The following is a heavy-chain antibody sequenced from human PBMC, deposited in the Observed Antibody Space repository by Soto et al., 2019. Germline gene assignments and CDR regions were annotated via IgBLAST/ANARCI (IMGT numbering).Heavy chain of an antibody. V-gene: IGHV3-7*05. D-gene: IGHD3-10*01. CDR1: GFTFSNDW. Sequence: EVQLVESGGGLVQPGGSLRLSCAASGFTFSNDWMTWVRQAPGKGLEWVANIKKDGSKKSYLDSVWGRFTISRDNAKNSMSLEINSLRAEDTALYYCARDVSPGKRNSYFDAFDIWGQGTMVTVSS. CDR2: IKKDGSKK. J-gene: IGHJ3*02. CDR3: ARDVSPGKRNSYFDAFDI.